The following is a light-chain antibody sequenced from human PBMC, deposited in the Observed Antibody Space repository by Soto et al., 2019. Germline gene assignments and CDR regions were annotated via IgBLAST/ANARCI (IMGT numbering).Light chain of an antibody. CDR3: CSYAGSRTFV. CDR2: EGS. V-gene: IGLV2-23*01. CDR1: SSDVGSYNL. Sequence: QSALTQPASVSGSPGQSITVSCTGTSSDVGSYNLVSWYQQHPGKAPKLMIYEGSKRPSGLSNRFSGSKSGNTASLTISGLQAEDEADYYCCSYAGSRTFVFGGGTKLTVL. J-gene: IGLJ2*01.